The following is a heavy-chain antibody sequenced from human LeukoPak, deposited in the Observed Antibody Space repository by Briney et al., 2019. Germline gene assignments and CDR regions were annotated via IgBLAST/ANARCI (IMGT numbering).Heavy chain of an antibody. J-gene: IGHJ1*01. V-gene: IGHV3-7*01. CDR1: GFTFSSYW. Sequence: PGGSLRLSCAASGFTFSSYWMSWVRQAPGKGLEWVANIKQDGSEKYYVDSVKGRFTISRDNAKKTLYLQMNSLRAEDTAVYYCARDRYSSSWYLNAEYFQHWGQGTLVTVSS. D-gene: IGHD6-13*01. CDR3: ARDRYSSSWYLNAEYFQH. CDR2: IKQDGSEK.